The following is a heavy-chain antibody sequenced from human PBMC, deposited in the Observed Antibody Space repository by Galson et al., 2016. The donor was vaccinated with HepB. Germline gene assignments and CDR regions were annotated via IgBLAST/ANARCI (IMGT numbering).Heavy chain of an antibody. D-gene: IGHD2-8*02. CDR2: IYHSGDT. Sequence: SETLSLTCTVSGGSISSTTTWWSWVRQSPGQGLEWIGEIYHSGDTNYNPSPKSRATISVDTSRNQFSLSLSSVTAADTAVYYCARDCTGGTCKFAGYDALDIWGQGTTFTVSS. V-gene: IGHV4-4*02. CDR3: ARDCTGGTCKFAGYDALDI. CDR1: GGSISSTTTW. J-gene: IGHJ3*02.